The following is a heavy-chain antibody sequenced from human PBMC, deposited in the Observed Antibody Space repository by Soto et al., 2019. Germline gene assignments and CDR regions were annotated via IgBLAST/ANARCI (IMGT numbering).Heavy chain of an antibody. J-gene: IGHJ6*02. CDR1: GFTFSSYS. Sequence: GGSLRLSCAASGFTFSSYSMNWVRQSPGKGLEWVSYISSSSTIYYADSVKGRFTISRDNAKNSLYLQMNSLRDEDTAVYYCAIDYGGNSYYYGMDVWGQGTTVTVSS. CDR3: AIDYGGNSYYYGMDV. CDR2: ISSSSTI. D-gene: IGHD4-17*01. V-gene: IGHV3-48*02.